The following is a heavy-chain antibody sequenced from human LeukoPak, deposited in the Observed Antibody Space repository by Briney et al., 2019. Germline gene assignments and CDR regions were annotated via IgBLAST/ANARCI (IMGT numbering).Heavy chain of an antibody. CDR3: ARAVGATMGHDY. Sequence: ASVKVSCKASGYIFTGYYMHWVRQAPGQGLEWMGWINLNSGATKYAQNFQGRITMTRDTSISTAYMDLSRLRSDDTAVYYCARAVGATMGHDYWGQGTLVTVSS. CDR2: INLNSGAT. CDR1: GYIFTGYY. D-gene: IGHD1-26*01. J-gene: IGHJ4*02. V-gene: IGHV1-2*02.